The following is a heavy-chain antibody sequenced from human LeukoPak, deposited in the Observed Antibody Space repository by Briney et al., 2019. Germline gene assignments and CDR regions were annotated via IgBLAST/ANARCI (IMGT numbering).Heavy chain of an antibody. J-gene: IGHJ4*02. CDR1: GFTFSSYG. D-gene: IGHD3-22*01. Sequence: GGSLRLSCAASGFTFSSYGMSWVRQAPGKGLEWVSAISGSGGSTYYADSVKGRFTISRDNSKNTLYLQMNSLRAEDTAIYYCARAGGLSSGYWDSWGQGTLVTVSS. CDR3: ARAGGLSSGYWDS. CDR2: ISGSGGST. V-gene: IGHV3-23*01.